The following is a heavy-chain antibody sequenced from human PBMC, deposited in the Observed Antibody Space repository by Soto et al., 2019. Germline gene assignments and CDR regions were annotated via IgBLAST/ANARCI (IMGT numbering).Heavy chain of an antibody. CDR2: IYYSGRT. V-gene: IGHV4-31*03. CDR3: ARDADCSSTSCDRGALGY. J-gene: IGHJ4*02. D-gene: IGHD2-2*01. Sequence: QVQLQESGPGLVKPSQTMSLTCTVAGGSISSGGYYWSWIRQHPGKGLEWIGYIYYSGRTYYNPSRKSRVSLSVDTSKKQFSLKLSSVTAPDTAVYYCARDADCSSTSCDRGALGYWGQGTLVTVSS. CDR1: GGSISSGGYY.